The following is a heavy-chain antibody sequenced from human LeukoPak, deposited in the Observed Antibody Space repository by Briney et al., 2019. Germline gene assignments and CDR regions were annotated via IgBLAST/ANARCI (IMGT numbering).Heavy chain of an antibody. V-gene: IGHV3-74*01. CDR3: ARGGAAMAYY. Sequence: PGGSLRLSCSASGFTFSSYWMHWVRRAPGKGLVWVSRINSDGSSTSYADSVKGRFTISRDNAKNTLYLQMNSLRAEDTAVYCCARGGAAMAYYWGQGTLVTVSS. CDR2: INSDGSST. J-gene: IGHJ4*02. D-gene: IGHD5-18*01. CDR1: GFTFSSYW.